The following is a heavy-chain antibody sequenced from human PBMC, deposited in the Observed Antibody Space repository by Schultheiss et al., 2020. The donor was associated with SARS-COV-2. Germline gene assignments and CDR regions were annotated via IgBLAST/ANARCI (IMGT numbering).Heavy chain of an antibody. V-gene: IGHV5-51*01. CDR2: IYPGDSDT. Sequence: GGSLRLSCKGSGYSFTSYWIGWVRQMPGKGLEWMGIIYPGDSDTRYSPSFQGQVTISADKSISTAYLQWSSLKASDTAMYYCARGSMVQGVIRYIDYWGQGTLVTVSS. CDR1: GYSFTSYW. D-gene: IGHD3-10*01. J-gene: IGHJ4*02. CDR3: ARGSMVQGVIRYIDY.